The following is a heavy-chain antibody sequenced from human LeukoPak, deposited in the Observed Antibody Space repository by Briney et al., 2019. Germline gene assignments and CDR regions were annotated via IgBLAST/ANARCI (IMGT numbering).Heavy chain of an antibody. CDR3: ARQSISGSSLSYFDY. CDR1: GGPISSYY. V-gene: IGHV4-59*01. D-gene: IGHD3-22*01. CDR2: IYDSGSI. Sequence: SETVSLTCTVSGGPISSYYWSWTRQPPGKGLEWIGNIYDSGSINYNPSLNGRLTISVDTSKNQCSLKLSSVTAADTAVYYCARQSISGSSLSYFDYWGQRPVVNVSS. J-gene: IGHJ4*02.